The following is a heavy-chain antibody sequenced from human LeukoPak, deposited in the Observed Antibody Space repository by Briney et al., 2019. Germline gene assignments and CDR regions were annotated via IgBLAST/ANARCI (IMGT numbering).Heavy chain of an antibody. CDR2: INHSGST. CDR3: ARRTAMVLAY. Sequence: SETLSLTCAVYGGSFSGYYWSWIRQPPGKGLEWIGEINHSGSTNYNPSLKSRVTISVDTSKNQFSLKLSSVTAADTAVYYCARRTAMVLAYWSQGTLVTVSS. CDR1: GGSFSGYY. D-gene: IGHD5-18*01. J-gene: IGHJ4*02. V-gene: IGHV4-34*01.